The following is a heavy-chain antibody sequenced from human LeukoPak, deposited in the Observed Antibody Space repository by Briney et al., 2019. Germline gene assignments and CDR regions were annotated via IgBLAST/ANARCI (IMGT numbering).Heavy chain of an antibody. D-gene: IGHD3-10*01. CDR1: GYTFTSYD. V-gene: IGHV1-8*01. CDR2: MNPNSGNT. J-gene: IGHJ6*02. CDR3: ARGGDKFLWLGEGGLEGRDV. Sequence: GASVKVSCKASGYTFTSYDINWVRQATGQGLEWMGWMNPNSGNTGYAQKFQGRVTMTRNTSISTAYMELSSLRSEDTAVYYCARGGDKFLWLGEGGLEGRDVWAQGTTVTVPS.